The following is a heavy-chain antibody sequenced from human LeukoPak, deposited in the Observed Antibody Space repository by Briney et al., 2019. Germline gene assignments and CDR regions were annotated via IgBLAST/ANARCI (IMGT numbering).Heavy chain of an antibody. CDR1: GFTFSSYW. J-gene: IGHJ4*02. CDR2: IQQDGSEK. V-gene: IGHV3-7*05. D-gene: IGHD3-16*01. CDR3: ARVGSLASFDY. Sequence: GGSLRLSCAASGFTFSSYWMSWVRQAPGKGLEWVANIQQDGSEKHYVDSVKGRFTISRDNAKNPLYLQMNSLRAEDTAVYYCARVGSLASFDYWGQGTLVTVSS.